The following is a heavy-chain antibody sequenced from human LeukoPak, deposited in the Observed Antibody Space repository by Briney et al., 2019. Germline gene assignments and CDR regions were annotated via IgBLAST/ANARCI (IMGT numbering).Heavy chain of an antibody. Sequence: ASVKVSCKSSGYTFTSYGISWVRQAPGQGLEWMGLISAYNGNTNYAQKLQSRVTMTTDTSTSTAYMELSSLRSDDTAVYYCARVLNGLFDWLPNYYYYYYMDVWGKGTTVTVSS. CDR1: GYTFTSYG. V-gene: IGHV1-18*01. J-gene: IGHJ6*03. CDR3: ARVLNGLFDWLPNYYYYYYMDV. CDR2: ISAYNGNT. D-gene: IGHD3-9*01.